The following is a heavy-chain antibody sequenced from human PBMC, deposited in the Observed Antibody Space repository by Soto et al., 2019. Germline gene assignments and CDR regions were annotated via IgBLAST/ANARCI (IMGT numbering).Heavy chain of an antibody. CDR2: FDPEDGET. CDR3: ATVLILAGAGPKWFDP. V-gene: IGHV1-24*01. Sequence: ASVKVSCKVSGYTLTELSMHWVRQAPGKGLEWMGGFDPEDGETIYAQKFQGRVTMTEDTSTDTAYMELSSLRSEDTAVYYCATVLILAGAGPKWFDPWGQGTLVTVSS. J-gene: IGHJ5*02. CDR1: GYTLTELS. D-gene: IGHD6-13*01.